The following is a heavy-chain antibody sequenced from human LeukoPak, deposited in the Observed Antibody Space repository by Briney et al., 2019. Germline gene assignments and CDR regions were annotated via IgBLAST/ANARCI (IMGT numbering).Heavy chain of an antibody. CDR3: ARGLRVIVGAISYYFDY. J-gene: IGHJ4*02. D-gene: IGHD1-26*01. CDR2: MNPNSGNT. Sequence: ASVKVSCKASGYTFTGYYMHWVRQATGQGLEWMGWMNPNSGNTGYAQKFQGRVTITRNTSISTAYMELSSLRSEDTAVYYCARGLRVIVGAISYYFDYWGQGTLVTVSS. CDR1: GYTFTGYY. V-gene: IGHV1-8*03.